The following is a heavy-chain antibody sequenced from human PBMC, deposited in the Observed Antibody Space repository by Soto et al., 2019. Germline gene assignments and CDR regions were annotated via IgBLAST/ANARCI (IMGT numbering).Heavy chain of an antibody. CDR1: GGSISSSSYY. D-gene: IGHD6-13*01. CDR3: ARIEDTSSSWALGYYYGMDV. V-gene: IGHV4-39*01. J-gene: IGHJ6*02. Sequence: PSETLSLTCTVSGGSISSSSYYWGWIRQPPGKGLEWIGSIYYSGSTYYNPSLKSRVTISVDTSKNQFSLKLSSVTAADTAVYYCARIEDTSSSWALGYYYGMDVWGQGTTVTVS. CDR2: IYYSGST.